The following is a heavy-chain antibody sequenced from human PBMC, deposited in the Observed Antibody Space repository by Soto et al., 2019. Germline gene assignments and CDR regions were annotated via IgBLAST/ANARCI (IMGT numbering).Heavy chain of an antibody. CDR3: ARSITFDWLFFDP. V-gene: IGHV4-4*01. CDR1: GASINRNNW. J-gene: IGHJ5*02. Sequence: PETLSLTCTVSGASINRNNWWTWVRQAPGKGLEWIGEIYHSGSTDYNPSLKSRVTISVDKSKNQFSLKLSSVTAADTAVYFCARSITFDWLFFDPWGQGTLVTVSS. CDR2: IYHSGST. D-gene: IGHD3-9*01.